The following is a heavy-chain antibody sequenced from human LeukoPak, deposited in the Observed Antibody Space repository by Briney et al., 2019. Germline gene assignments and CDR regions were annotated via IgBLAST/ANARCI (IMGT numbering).Heavy chain of an antibody. CDR1: GFTFSNYW. D-gene: IGHD5-24*01. CDR3: ARARDIDY. CDR2: MKEDGSEK. J-gene: IGHJ4*02. Sequence: GGSLRLSRAASGFTFSNYWMTWVRQAPGKGLEWVASMKEDGSEKYYVDSVRGRFTISRDNAENSLYLQMNSLRAEDTAVYYCARARDIDYWGQGTLVTVSS. V-gene: IGHV3-7*03.